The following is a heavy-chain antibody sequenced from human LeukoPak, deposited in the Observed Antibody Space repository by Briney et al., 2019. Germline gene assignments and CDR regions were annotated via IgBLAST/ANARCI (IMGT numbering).Heavy chain of an antibody. V-gene: IGHV1-69*13. CDR2: IIPIFGTT. Sequence: ASVKVSCKASGGTFSSYAISWVRQAPGQGLEWMGGIIPIFGTTNYAQKFQGRVTITADESTSTAYMELSSLRSEDTAVYYCARGSVVVAAPYNWFDPWGQGTLATVSS. CDR1: GGTFSSYA. D-gene: IGHD2-15*01. CDR3: ARGSVVVAAPYNWFDP. J-gene: IGHJ5*02.